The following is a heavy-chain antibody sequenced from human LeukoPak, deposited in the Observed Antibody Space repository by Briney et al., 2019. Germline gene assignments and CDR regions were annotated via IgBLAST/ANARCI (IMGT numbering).Heavy chain of an antibody. CDR2: ISPYNGNT. J-gene: IGHJ5*02. CDR1: GYTFTNFG. Sequence: ASVKVSCKASGYTFTNFGISWVRQAPGQGLAWMGWISPYNGNTDYPQKVQGRVTMTTDTSTSTAYMELRSLRSDDTAVYYCARGGVGHCSGGSCPTSWFDPWGQGTLVTVSS. CDR3: ARGGVGHCSGGSCPTSWFDP. D-gene: IGHD2-15*01. V-gene: IGHV1-18*01.